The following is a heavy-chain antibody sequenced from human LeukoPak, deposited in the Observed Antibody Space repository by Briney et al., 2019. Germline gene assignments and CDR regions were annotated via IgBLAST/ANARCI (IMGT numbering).Heavy chain of an antibody. D-gene: IGHD3-16*01. V-gene: IGHV1-3*01. Sequence: GASVKVSCKASGGTFSSYAISWVRQAPGQRLEWMGWINAGNGNTKYSQKFQGRATITRDTSASTAYMELSSLRSEDRAVYYCARDPIGGRMNNWFDPWGEGTLVTVSS. CDR2: INAGNGNT. J-gene: IGHJ5*02. CDR1: GGTFSSYA. CDR3: ARDPIGGRMNNWFDP.